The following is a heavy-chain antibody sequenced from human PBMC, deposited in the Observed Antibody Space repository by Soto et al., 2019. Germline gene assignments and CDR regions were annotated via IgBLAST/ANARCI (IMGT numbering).Heavy chain of an antibody. V-gene: IGHV3-21*01. Sequence: EVQLVASGGGLVKPGGSLRLSCAASGFTFSSYSMNWVRQAPGKGLEWVSSISSSSSYIYYADSVKGRFTISRDNAKNSLYLQMNSLRAEDTAVYYCARDLRRITIFGVGGVYYGMDVWGQGTTVTVSS. CDR2: ISSSSSYI. J-gene: IGHJ6*02. D-gene: IGHD3-3*01. CDR1: GFTFSSYS. CDR3: ARDLRRITIFGVGGVYYGMDV.